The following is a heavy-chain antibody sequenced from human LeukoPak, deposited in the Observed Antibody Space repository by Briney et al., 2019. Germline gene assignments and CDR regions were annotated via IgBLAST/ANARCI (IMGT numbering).Heavy chain of an antibody. D-gene: IGHD1-7*01. J-gene: IGHJ6*03. V-gene: IGHV1-69*05. CDR3: AREGRLELQRLDYYYHMDV. Sequence: ASVKVSCKASGGTFSSYAISWVRQAPGQGLEWMGGIIPIFGTANYAQKFQGRVTITTDESTSTAYMELSSLRSEDTAVYYCAREGRLELQRLDYYYHMDVWGKGTTVTVSS. CDR1: GGTFSSYA. CDR2: IIPIFGTA.